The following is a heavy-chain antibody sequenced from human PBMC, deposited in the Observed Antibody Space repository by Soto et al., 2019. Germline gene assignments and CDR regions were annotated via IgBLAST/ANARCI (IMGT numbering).Heavy chain of an antibody. D-gene: IGHD3-16*02. J-gene: IGHJ6*02. CDR1: GGTFSSYT. CDR2: IIPILGIA. V-gene: IGHV1-69*08. CDR3: ARDPELSPSYYYYGMDV. Sequence: QVQLVQSGAEVKKPGSSVKVSCKASGGTFSSYTISWVRQAPGQGLEWMGRIIPILGIANYAQKFQGRVTMTAXTSXSXGYMELSSLRSEDTAVYYCARDPELSPSYYYYGMDVWGQGTTVTVSS.